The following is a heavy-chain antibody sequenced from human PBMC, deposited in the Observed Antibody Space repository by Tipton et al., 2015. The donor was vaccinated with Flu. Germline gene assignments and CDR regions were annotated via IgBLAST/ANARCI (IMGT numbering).Heavy chain of an antibody. Sequence: SLRLSCAASGFTFSSYSLNWVRQVPGKGLEWVSQINSGDMTTHYADSVKGRFTISRDNAKNTLYLQMNSLRVEDTALYFCARSKAYGSGSYPDYWGQGTLVTVSS. V-gene: IGHV3-74*01. J-gene: IGHJ4*02. CDR1: GFTFSSYS. D-gene: IGHD3-10*01. CDR2: INSGDMTT. CDR3: ARSKAYGSGSYPDY.